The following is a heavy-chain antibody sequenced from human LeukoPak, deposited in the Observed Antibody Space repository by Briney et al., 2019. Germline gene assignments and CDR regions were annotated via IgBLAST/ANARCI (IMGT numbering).Heavy chain of an antibody. CDR1: GGTFSSYA. CDR2: IIPIFGTA. Sequence: ASVKVSCKASGGTFSSYAISWVRQAPGQGLEWMGRIIPIFGTANYAQKFQGRVTITTDESTSTAYMELSSLGSEDTAVYYCASMSEYYDSSGYNYWGQGTLVTVSS. V-gene: IGHV1-69*05. CDR3: ASMSEYYDSSGYNY. J-gene: IGHJ4*02. D-gene: IGHD3-22*01.